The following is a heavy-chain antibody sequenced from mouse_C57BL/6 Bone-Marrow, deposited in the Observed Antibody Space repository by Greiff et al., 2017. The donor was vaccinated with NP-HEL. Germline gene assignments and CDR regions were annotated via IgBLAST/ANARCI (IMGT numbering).Heavy chain of an antibody. CDR2: IDPSDSYT. Sequence: VQLQQPGAELVKPGASVKLSCKASGYTFNSYWMQWVKQRPGQGLEWIGRIDPSDSYTNYNQKFKGKATLTVDTSSSTAYMQLSSLTSEDSAVYYCAGYYAMDYWDRGTSVTVSS. CDR1: GYTFNSYW. J-gene: IGHJ4*01. CDR3: AGYYAMDY. V-gene: IGHV1-50*01.